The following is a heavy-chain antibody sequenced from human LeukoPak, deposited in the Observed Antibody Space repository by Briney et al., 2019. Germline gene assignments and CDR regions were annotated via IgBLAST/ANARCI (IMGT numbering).Heavy chain of an antibody. J-gene: IGHJ6*02. Sequence: SETLSLTCAVYGGSFSGYYWSWIRQPPGKGLEWIGEINHSGSTNYNPSLKSRVTISVDTSKNQFSLKLSSVTAADTAVYYCARPRWYPYGMDAWGQGTTVTVSS. CDR3: ARPRWYPYGMDA. CDR1: GGSFSGYY. V-gene: IGHV4-34*01. D-gene: IGHD4-23*01. CDR2: INHSGST.